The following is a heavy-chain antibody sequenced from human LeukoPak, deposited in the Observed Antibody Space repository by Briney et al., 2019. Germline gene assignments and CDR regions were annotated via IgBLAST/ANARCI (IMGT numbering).Heavy chain of an antibody. CDR1: GGSISGYY. J-gene: IGHJ6*02. CDR2: IHYSGRA. Sequence: SSETLSLTCSVSGGSISGYYWTWVRQPPGKGLEWIGQIHYSGRADYNPSLKSRITMSVDTSRNQISLKLSSVTAADAAIYYCVRFGVNYDMGVWGQGTKVTVFS. V-gene: IGHV4-59*01. CDR3: VRFGVNYDMGV. D-gene: IGHD3-16*01.